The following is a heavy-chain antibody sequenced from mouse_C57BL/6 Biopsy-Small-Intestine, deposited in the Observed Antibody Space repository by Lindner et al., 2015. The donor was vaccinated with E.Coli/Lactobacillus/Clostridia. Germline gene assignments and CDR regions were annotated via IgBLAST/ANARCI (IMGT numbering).Heavy chain of an antibody. J-gene: IGHJ1*03. D-gene: IGHD2-3*01. CDR2: IYPRSGNA. V-gene: IGHV1-81*01. CDR3: ARTMAFVNFWYFDV. Sequence: VQLQESGAELARPGASVNLSCKASGFTFTSYGISWVRQRTGQGLEWIGQIYPRSGNAYYNEKFKGKATLTADKSSSTAFMELRSLTSGDSSVYFCARTMAFVNFWYFDVWGTGTTVTVSS. CDR1: GFTFTSYG.